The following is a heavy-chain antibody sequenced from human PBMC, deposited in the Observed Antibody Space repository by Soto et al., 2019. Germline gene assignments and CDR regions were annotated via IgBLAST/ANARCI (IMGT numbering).Heavy chain of an antibody. J-gene: IGHJ4*02. CDR3: AKCHYYNRSDVYTYVYY. Sequence: GVSLXLSFAASGFTFSNYCMNWVRQAPGKGLEWVAIVTYNGSEKYYADSVKDRFTISRDNSKNTLYLQMNSLRAEDTAVYYWAKCHYYNRSDVYTYVYYWGRGTLFTVSS. D-gene: IGHD3-10*01. V-gene: IGHV3-30*18. CDR2: VTYNGSEK. CDR1: GFTFSNYC.